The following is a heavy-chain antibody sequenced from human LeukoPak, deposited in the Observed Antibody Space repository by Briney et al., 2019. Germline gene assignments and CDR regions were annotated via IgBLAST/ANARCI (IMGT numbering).Heavy chain of an antibody. CDR2: VSGSGGST. D-gene: IGHD2-2*01. J-gene: IGHJ4*02. Sequence: GGSLRLSCAASGFTFSSYAMSWVRQPPGKGLEWVSAVSGSGGSTYYADSVKGRFTISRDNARNSLYLQMNDLRAEDTGVYFCARDARSHCGTDACYGPYFDYWGQGSLVTVSS. CDR3: ARDARSHCGTDACYGPYFDY. V-gene: IGHV3-23*01. CDR1: GFTFSSYA.